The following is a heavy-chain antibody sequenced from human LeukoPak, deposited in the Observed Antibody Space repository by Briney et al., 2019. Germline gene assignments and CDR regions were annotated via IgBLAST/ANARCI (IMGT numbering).Heavy chain of an antibody. D-gene: IGHD5-18*01. CDR1: GFTFGSFA. V-gene: IGHV3-23*01. Sequence: GGSLRLSCEASGFTFGSFAMYWVRQAPGKGLDWIAGIFGSGGSPHYADSVKGRFTISRDNSKNTVYLQIDSLRAEDTAVYYCGKTTAGYSSGQKPAWPVDYWGQGTLVTVSS. CDR2: IFGSGGSP. J-gene: IGHJ4*02. CDR3: GKTTAGYSSGQKPAWPVDY.